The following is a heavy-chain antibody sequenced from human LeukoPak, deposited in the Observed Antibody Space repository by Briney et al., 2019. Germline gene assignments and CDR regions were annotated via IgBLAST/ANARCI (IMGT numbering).Heavy chain of an antibody. CDR1: GYIFTNYG. J-gene: IGHJ5*02. CDR2: FSAYNGHT. Sequence: ASVKVSCKASGYIFTNYGISWVRQAPGRGLEGVGWFSAYNGHTNYAQNFQGRVTMTTDTSTSTAYMELRSLRSDDTAVYYCARPHDFLTGYDGMNWFDPWGQGTLVTVSS. D-gene: IGHD3-9*01. V-gene: IGHV1-18*01. CDR3: ARPHDFLTGYDGMNWFDP.